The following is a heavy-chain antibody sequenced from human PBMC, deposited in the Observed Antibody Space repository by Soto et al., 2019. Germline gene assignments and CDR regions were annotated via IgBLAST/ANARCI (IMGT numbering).Heavy chain of an antibody. CDR3: ARRYGSAIDY. CDR2: IYYSGST. J-gene: IGHJ4*02. D-gene: IGHD1-26*01. CDR1: GCVYSWLV. Sequence: LETLSVARPCRGCVYSWLVVASIRQPPGKGLEWIGYIYYSGSTNYNPSLKSRVTISVDTSKNQFSLKLSSVTAADTAVYYCARRYGSAIDYWGQGTLVTVSS. V-gene: IGHV4-59*08.